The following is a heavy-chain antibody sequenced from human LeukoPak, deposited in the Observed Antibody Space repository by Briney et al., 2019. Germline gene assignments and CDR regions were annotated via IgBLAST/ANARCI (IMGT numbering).Heavy chain of an antibody. D-gene: IGHD3-10*01. CDR3: AREIFGSGSHPDF. Sequence: GGSLRLSCAASGFAFNTYAMHWVRQAPGQGLEWVALIWHDGSHKFYSNSVRGQFTISRDNSKNTVSLQMNNLRPEDTAVYYCAREIFGSGSHPDFWGQGTLVTVPS. CDR2: IWHDGSHK. V-gene: IGHV3-33*01. J-gene: IGHJ4*02. CDR1: GFAFNTYA.